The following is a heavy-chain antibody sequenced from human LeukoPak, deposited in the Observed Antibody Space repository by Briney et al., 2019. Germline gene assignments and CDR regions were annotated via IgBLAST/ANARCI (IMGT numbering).Heavy chain of an antibody. J-gene: IGHJ6*03. D-gene: IGHD6-13*01. CDR1: GFTFSSYA. CDR2: VSSDGNHK. Sequence: GGSLRLSCAVSGFTFSSYAVHWVRQAPGKGLEWVALVSSDGNHKDFADSVKGRFTISRDNSNNTLHLQMNSLRADDTAVYYCARDAASSTWNEEYFYYYMDVWGKGTTVTVS. CDR3: ARDAASSTWNEEYFYYYMDV. V-gene: IGHV3-30*04.